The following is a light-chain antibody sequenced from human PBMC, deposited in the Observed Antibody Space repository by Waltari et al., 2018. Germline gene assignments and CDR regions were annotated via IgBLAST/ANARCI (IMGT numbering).Light chain of an antibody. CDR3: QQYYATPRT. CDR2: WAS. Sequence: DIVMTQSPDSLAVSLGERATINCKSSQSVFYSSNNRNYLGWYQHKPGQPPQLLIDWASTRESGVPDLFSGSGSGTDFTLTISNLQAEDVAVYYCQQYYATPRTFGQGTKVAIK. V-gene: IGKV4-1*01. J-gene: IGKJ1*01. CDR1: QSVFYSSNNRNY.